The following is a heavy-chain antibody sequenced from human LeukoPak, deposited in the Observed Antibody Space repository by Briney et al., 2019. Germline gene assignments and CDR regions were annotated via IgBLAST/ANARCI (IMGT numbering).Heavy chain of an antibody. CDR1: GGSISSSSFY. CDR3: ARQVTSAFGGVIVIYYMDV. J-gene: IGHJ6*03. CDR2: IYYSGST. V-gene: IGHV4-39*07. D-gene: IGHD3-16*02. Sequence: SEALSLTCTVSGGSISSSSFYWGWIRQPPGKELEWIGTIYYSGSTYYNPSLKSRVTISVDTSKNQFSLKLSSVTAADTAVYYCARQVTSAFGGVIVIYYMDVWGKGTTVTVSS.